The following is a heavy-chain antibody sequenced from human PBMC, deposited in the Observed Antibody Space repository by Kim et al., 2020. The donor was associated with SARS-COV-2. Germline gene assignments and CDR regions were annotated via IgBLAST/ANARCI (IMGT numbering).Heavy chain of an antibody. CDR3: ARGGHRAFDI. V-gene: IGHV3-48*02. CDR1: GFTFSDYN. D-gene: IGHD6-25*01. J-gene: IGHJ3*02. Sequence: GGSLRLSCAASGFTFSDYNMNWVRQAPGKGLQWVSHISTSSRTTYNADSVKGRFTISRDNAKNSLFLQMNNLRDEDTAVYYCARGGHRAFDIWGQGTMVTVSS. CDR2: ISTSSRTT.